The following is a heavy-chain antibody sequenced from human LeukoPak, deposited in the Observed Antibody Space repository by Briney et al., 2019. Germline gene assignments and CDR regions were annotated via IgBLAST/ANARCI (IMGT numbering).Heavy chain of an antibody. V-gene: IGHV3-64*01. CDR3: ARGSPGY. CDR1: GFTFSSYG. CDR2: VSSNGGST. J-gene: IGHJ4*02. Sequence: GGSLRLSCAASGFTFSSYGMHWVRQAPGKGLEYVSAVSSNGGSTYYANSVKGRFTISRDNAKNSLYLQMNSLRAEDTAVYYCARGSPGYWGQGTLVTVSS.